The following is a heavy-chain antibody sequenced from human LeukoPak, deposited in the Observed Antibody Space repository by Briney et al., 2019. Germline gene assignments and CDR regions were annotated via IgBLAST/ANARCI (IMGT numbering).Heavy chain of an antibody. CDR2: IYYSGGT. CDR3: ARHRRDRDIVVVLYFDY. V-gene: IGHV4-39*01. J-gene: IGHJ4*02. CDR1: GFTFSSYW. Sequence: PGGSLRLSCAASGFTFSSYWMSWVRQAPGKGLEWIGSIYYSGGTYYNPSLKSRVTISVDTSKNQFSLKLSSVTAADTAVYYCARHRRDRDIVVVLYFDYWGQGTLVTVSS. D-gene: IGHD2-2*01.